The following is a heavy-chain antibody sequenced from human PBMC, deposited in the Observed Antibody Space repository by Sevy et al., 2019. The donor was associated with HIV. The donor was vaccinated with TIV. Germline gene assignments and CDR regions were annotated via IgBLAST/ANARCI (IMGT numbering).Heavy chain of an antibody. D-gene: IGHD5-12*01. CDR2: IHYTGGT. CDR1: GGSISNSDSY. CDR3: ASKRGYNHGPFDY. V-gene: IGHV4-30-4*02. Sequence: SETLSLTCTVSGGSISNSDSYWSWIRQPPGKGLEWIGYIHYTGGTYYNPFLKCRVAMSVDTSENQFSLKLSSMTEADTAVYYCASKRGYNHGPFDYWGQGTLVTVSS. J-gene: IGHJ4*02.